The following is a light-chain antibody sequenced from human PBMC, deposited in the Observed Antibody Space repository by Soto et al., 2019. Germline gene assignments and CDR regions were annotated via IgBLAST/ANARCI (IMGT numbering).Light chain of an antibody. CDR3: QQSFSTPPT. V-gene: IGKV1-39*01. J-gene: IGKJ1*01. CDR2: GAS. CDR1: QTISNF. Sequence: DIQMTQSPSSLSASVGDRVTITCRAGQTISNFLNWYQHKRGEAPKLLIYGASTLQSGVPSRFSGSGSGTDFTLTISSLRPEDFATYYCQQSFSTPPTFGQGTKVDSK.